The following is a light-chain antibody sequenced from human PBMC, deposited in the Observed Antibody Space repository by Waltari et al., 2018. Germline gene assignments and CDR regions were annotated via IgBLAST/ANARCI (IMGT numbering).Light chain of an antibody. CDR1: QRIKNN. CDR3: QQYDNWPLT. CDR2: DAS. J-gene: IGKJ5*01. V-gene: IGKV3-15*01. Sequence: ETVMTQSPATLSVYPGERATLSCGASQRIKNNLAWYQQKGGQAPRLLLFDASTRATGISARFSGSGYGTEFTLTISRLQSEDFAVYYCQQYDNWPLTFGQGTRLDIK.